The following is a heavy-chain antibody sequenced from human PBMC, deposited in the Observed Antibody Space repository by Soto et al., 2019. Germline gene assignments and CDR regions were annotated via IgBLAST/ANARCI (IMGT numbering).Heavy chain of an antibody. CDR2: IKSKRDGGTT. Sequence: HLVESGGDLVKPGGSLRLSCAASGFMFSSAWMSWVRQAPGKGLEWVGRIKSKRDGGTTDYAPPGKGNFVISRDDSKHTLYLQINSLKTDDTAVYYCVEGWNDFWGQGTLVAVSS. J-gene: IGHJ4*02. V-gene: IGHV3-15*01. CDR1: GFMFSSAW. CDR3: VEGWNDF. D-gene: IGHD1-1*01.